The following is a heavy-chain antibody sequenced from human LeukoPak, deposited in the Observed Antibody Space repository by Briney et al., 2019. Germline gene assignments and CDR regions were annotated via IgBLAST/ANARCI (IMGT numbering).Heavy chain of an antibody. CDR1: GFTFDDYG. Sequence: GGSLRLSCAASGFTFDDYGMNWVRQAPAKGLEWVSYISSSTSTIYYADSVKGRFTISRDNAKNSLYLQMNSLRVEDTAVYYCAGDLVSVGHWGQGTLVTVSS. D-gene: IGHD3-10*01. CDR3: AGDLVSVGH. V-gene: IGHV3-48*01. CDR2: ISSSTSTI. J-gene: IGHJ4*02.